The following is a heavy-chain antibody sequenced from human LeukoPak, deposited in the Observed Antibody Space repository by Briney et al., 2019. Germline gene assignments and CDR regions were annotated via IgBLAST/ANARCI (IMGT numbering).Heavy chain of an antibody. V-gene: IGHV4-4*07. CDR3: ARDGYSSSWHFFDY. D-gene: IGHD6-13*01. CDR2: IYTSGST. J-gene: IGHJ4*02. CDR1: GGSISSYY. Sequence: SETLSLTCTVSGGSISSYYWSWIRQPAGKGLEWIGRIYTSGSTNYNPSLKSRVTMSVATSKNQFSLKLSSVTAADTAVYYCARDGYSSSWHFFDYWGQGTLVTVSS.